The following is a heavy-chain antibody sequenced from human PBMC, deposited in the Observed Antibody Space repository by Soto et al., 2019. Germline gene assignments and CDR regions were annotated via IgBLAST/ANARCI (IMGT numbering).Heavy chain of an antibody. CDR1: GFTFSYYG. CDR2: MHTGGNEK. CDR3: ARDADTTGHYSHFDL. J-gene: IGHJ4*02. Sequence: QVQLVESGGGGVQPGGSLRLSCAASGFTFSYYGFHWVRQAPGKGLEWVAVMHTGGNEKYYVDSVKGRFTVSRDDSRNMVHLEMSGLRAEDTAEYFCARDADTTGHYSHFDLWGRGALVAVSP. V-gene: IGHV3-33*08. D-gene: IGHD3-9*01.